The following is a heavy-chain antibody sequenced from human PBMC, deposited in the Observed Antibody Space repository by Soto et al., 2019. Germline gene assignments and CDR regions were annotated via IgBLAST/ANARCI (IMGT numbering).Heavy chain of an antibody. J-gene: IGHJ4*02. CDR2: INADGTST. CDR3: VKVLARGVGVPRYYFDS. D-gene: IGHD2-2*01. Sequence: GGSLRLSCAASGFTFSNSWMHWVRQVSGKGLEWVSRINADGTSTSYADSVKGRFTISRDNAKNTLYLHVNSLRAEDTAVYYCVKVLARGVGVPRYYFDSWGQGALVTVS. V-gene: IGHV3-74*01. CDR1: GFTFSNSW.